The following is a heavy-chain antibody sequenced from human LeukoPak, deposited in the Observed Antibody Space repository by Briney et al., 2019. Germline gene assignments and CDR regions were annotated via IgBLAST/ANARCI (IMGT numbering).Heavy chain of an antibody. J-gene: IGHJ4*02. D-gene: IGHD3-10*01. CDR2: ISSSSAYI. CDR3: ARGWMYYYDSGSQLYYFDY. V-gene: IGHV3-21*01. CDR1: GFTFSSYS. Sequence: GGSLRLSCAASGFTFSSYSMNWVRQAPGKGLEWVSSISSSSAYIYYADSLKGRFTISRDNAKNSLYLQMNSLRAEDTAAYYCARGWMYYYDSGSQLYYFDYWGQGTLVTASS.